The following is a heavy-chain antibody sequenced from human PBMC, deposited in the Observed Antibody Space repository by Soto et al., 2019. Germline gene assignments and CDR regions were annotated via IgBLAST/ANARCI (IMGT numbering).Heavy chain of an antibody. D-gene: IGHD3-22*01. Sequence: SVKVSCKASGGTFSSYAISWVRQAPGQGLEWMGGIIPIFGTANYAQKFQGRVTITADESTSTAYMELSSLRSEDTAVYYCARSSEFPDSSGSYYFDYWGQGTMVTVSS. CDR2: IIPIFGTA. CDR3: ARSSEFPDSSGSYYFDY. J-gene: IGHJ4*02. CDR1: GGTFSSYA. V-gene: IGHV1-69*13.